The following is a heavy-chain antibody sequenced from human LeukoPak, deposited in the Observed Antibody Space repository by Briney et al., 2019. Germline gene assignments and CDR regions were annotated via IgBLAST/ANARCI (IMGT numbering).Heavy chain of an antibody. D-gene: IGHD1-26*01. V-gene: IGHV3-53*01. CDR1: GFTVSSNY. CDR3: AKYVPNVRVRVWEPDAVPMGAFDI. Sequence: PGGSLRLSCAASGFTVSSNYMSWVRQAPGKGLEWVSVIYSGGSTYYADSVKGRFTISRDNSKNTLYLQMNSLRAEDTAVYYCAKYVPNVRVRVWEPDAVPMGAFDIWGQGTMVTVSS. J-gene: IGHJ3*02. CDR2: IYSGGST.